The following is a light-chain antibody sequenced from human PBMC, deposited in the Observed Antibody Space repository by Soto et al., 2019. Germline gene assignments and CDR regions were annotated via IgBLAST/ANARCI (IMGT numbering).Light chain of an antibody. V-gene: IGLV2-14*01. CDR3: SSYTSSSTLV. CDR2: DVS. J-gene: IGLJ1*01. Sequence: QSALTQPASVSGSPGQSITISCTGTSSDVGGYNYVSWYQQHPGKAPKLMIYDVSNRPSGVSNRFSGSKSGKTASLTISGLQAEDEADYYCSSYTSSSTLVFGTGTKSPS. CDR1: SSDVGGYNY.